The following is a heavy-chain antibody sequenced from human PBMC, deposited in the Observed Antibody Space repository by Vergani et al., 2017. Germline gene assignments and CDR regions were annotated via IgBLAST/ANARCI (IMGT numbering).Heavy chain of an antibody. J-gene: IGHJ6*03. D-gene: IGHD3-3*01. Sequence: QLQLQESGPGLVKPSETLSLTCTVSGGSISSSSYYWGWIRQHPGKGLEWIGYIYYSGSTYYNPSLKSRVTISVDTSKNQFSLKLSSVTAADTAVYYCARDTGAEFWSGYFRQRNYYYMDVWGKGTTVTVSS. CDR2: IYYSGST. V-gene: IGHV4-31*03. CDR1: GGSISSSSYY. CDR3: ARDTGAEFWSGYFRQRNYYYMDV.